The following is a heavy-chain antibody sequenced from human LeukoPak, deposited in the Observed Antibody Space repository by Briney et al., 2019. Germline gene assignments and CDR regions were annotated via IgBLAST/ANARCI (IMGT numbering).Heavy chain of an antibody. D-gene: IGHD3-10*01. CDR1: GYTFTGYY. V-gene: IGHV1-2*02. Sequence: ASVKVSCKASGYTFTGYYMHWVRQAPGQGLEWMGWINPNSGGTNYAQKFQGRVTMTRDTSISTAYMELSRLRSDDTAVYYCARGSVLLWFGELDYYMDVWGQGTTVTVSS. CDR3: ARGSVLLWFGELDYYMDV. CDR2: INPNSGGT. J-gene: IGHJ6*03.